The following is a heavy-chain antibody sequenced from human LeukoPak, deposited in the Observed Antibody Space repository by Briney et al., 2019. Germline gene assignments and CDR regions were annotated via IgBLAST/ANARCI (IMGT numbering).Heavy chain of an antibody. CDR2: IFSGGST. V-gene: IGHV3-53*01. CDR3: ARDLKTSGWYGDFDY. J-gene: IGHJ4*02. Sequence: GGSLRLSCVASGFTVSSNYMSWVRQAPGKGLEWVSAIFSGGSTFYADSVTGRFTISRDNSKNTVYLEMNSLRAEDTAVYYCARDLKTSGWYGDFDYWGQGTLVTVSS. CDR1: GFTVSSNY. D-gene: IGHD6-19*01.